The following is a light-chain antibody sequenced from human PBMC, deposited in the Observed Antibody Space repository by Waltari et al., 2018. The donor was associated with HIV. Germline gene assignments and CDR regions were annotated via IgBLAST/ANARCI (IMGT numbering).Light chain of an antibody. Sequence: EIVMTQSPATLSVSPGERVTLSCRASQSVSSNLAWYQQKPGQAPRLLIYGASARATGIPATFSGSGSGTDFTLTDSNLQSEDFATYYCQQYSNWPRTFGNGTKVEI. CDR2: GAS. J-gene: IGKJ1*01. V-gene: IGKV3-15*01. CDR3: QQYSNWPRT. CDR1: QSVSSN.